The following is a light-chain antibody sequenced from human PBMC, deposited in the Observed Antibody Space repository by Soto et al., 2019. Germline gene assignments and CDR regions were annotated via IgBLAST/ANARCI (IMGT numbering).Light chain of an antibody. V-gene: IGLV2-14*01. CDR3: SSCTSSSTPYV. Sequence: QSALTQPASVSGSPGQSITISCTGTSSDVGGYNYVSWYQQHPGKAPKLMIYEVSNRPSGVSNRFSGSKSGNTASLTISGLQAEDEADYYCSSCTSSSTPYVFGTGTKVTV. J-gene: IGLJ1*01. CDR2: EVS. CDR1: SSDVGGYNY.